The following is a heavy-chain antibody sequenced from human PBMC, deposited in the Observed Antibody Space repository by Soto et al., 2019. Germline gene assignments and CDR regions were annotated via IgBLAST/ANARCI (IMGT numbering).Heavy chain of an antibody. CDR2: LSGSGDTT. J-gene: IGHJ4*01. D-gene: IGHD2-15*01. CDR1: GFSFSTYT. CDR3: VKCGGLAVPRGTGTCYCPMDY. Sequence: GGSLRLSCAASGFSFSTYTMRWLRQTPGKGLEWVSCLSGSGDTTYYADSVEGRFTISRDTSKNTLYLQMNNLRADDTAMYYCVKCGGLAVPRGTGTCYCPMDYWGHGTPVTVPS. V-gene: IGHV3-23*01.